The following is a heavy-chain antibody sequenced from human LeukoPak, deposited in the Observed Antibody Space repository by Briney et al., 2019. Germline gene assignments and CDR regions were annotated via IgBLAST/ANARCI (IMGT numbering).Heavy chain of an antibody. V-gene: IGHV4-34*01. CDR3: ARGGHTARDAFDI. CDR1: GGSFSGYY. CDR2: INHSGST. J-gene: IGHJ3*02. Sequence: SETLSLTCAVYGGSFSGYYWSWIRQPPGKGLEWIGEINHSGSTNYNPSLKSRVTISVDTSKNQFSLKLSSVTAADTAVYYCARGGHTARDAFDIWGQGTMVTVSS. D-gene: IGHD5-18*01.